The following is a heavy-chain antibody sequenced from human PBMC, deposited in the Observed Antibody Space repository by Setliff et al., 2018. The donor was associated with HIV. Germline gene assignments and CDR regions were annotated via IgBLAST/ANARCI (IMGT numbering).Heavy chain of an antibody. CDR2: INYSGDT. D-gene: IGHD3-22*01. J-gene: IGHJ3*02. V-gene: IGHV4-34*01. Sequence: SETLSLTCAVYGGSFPAYYWNWVRQPPGKGLEWIGEINYSGDTTYNPSLKSRVNMFIDTSKKQFSLKVASVTAADTAVYYCAREGTWNYYDTSGGPDAFDIWGQGTMVTV. CDR1: GGSFPAYY. CDR3: AREGTWNYYDTSGGPDAFDI.